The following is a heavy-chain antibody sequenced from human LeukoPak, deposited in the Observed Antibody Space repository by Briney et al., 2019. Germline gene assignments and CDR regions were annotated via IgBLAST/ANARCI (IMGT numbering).Heavy chain of an antibody. Sequence: GGSLRLSCAASGISFSNYGMHWVRQAPGKGLEWVANIWYDGSKKDYADSVKGRFIISRDNSKNTLYLQMDSLRAEDTAVYYCARDTPIAAAVPAYVLDYWGQGTLVTVSS. CDR3: ARDTPIAAAVPAYVLDY. CDR2: IWYDGSKK. J-gene: IGHJ4*02. D-gene: IGHD6-13*01. CDR1: GISFSNYG. V-gene: IGHV3-33*01.